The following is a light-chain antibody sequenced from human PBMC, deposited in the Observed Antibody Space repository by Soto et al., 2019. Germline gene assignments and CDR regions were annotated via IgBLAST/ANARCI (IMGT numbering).Light chain of an antibody. CDR1: QSVRNDY. J-gene: IGKJ5*01. CDR2: GAS. CDR3: QQRSNWPPIT. V-gene: IGKV3-11*01. Sequence: ESVLTQSPGSLSLSPGERATLSCRASQSVRNDYLAWYQQKPGQAPRLLIYGASTRATGIPARFSGSGSGTDFTLTISSLEPEDFAVYYCQQRSNWPPITFGQGTRLEI.